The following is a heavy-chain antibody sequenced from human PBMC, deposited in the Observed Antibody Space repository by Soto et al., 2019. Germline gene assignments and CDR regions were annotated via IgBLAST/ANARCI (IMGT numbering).Heavy chain of an antibody. Sequence: GWSLRLSCAASGFTFSSYWMSWVRQAPGKGLEWVANIKQDGSEKYYVDSVKGRFTISRDNAKNSLYLQMNSLRAEDTAVYYCARDIMYYYGSGDNWFDPWGQGNLVAV. CDR1: GFTFSSYW. D-gene: IGHD3-10*01. CDR2: IKQDGSEK. J-gene: IGHJ5*02. V-gene: IGHV3-7*01. CDR3: ARDIMYYYGSGDNWFDP.